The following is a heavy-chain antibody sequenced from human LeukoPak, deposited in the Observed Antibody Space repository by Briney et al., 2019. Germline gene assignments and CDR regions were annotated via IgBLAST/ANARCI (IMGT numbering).Heavy chain of an antibody. V-gene: IGHV3-74*01. CDR3: AREGRITNDY. CDR2: ISSDGSST. J-gene: IGHJ4*02. Sequence: PGGSLRLSCAASGFTFSSYWMHWVRQAPGKGLVWVSRISSDGSSTSYADSVKGRFTISRDNAKNTLYLQMNSLRAEDTAVYYCAREGRITNDYWGQGTLVTVSS. CDR1: GFTFSSYW. D-gene: IGHD3-10*01.